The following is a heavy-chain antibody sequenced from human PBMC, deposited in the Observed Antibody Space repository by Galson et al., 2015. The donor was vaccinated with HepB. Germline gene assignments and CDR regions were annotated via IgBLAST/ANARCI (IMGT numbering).Heavy chain of an antibody. D-gene: IGHD6-19*01. Sequence: QSGAEVTKPGESLKISCKGSGYSFTSYWIGWVRQMPGKGLEWMGIIYPGDSDTRYSPSFQGQVTISADKSISTAYLQWSSLKASDTAMYYWARHDSSGWYIKGAFDIWGQGTMVTVSS. J-gene: IGHJ3*02. CDR2: IYPGDSDT. V-gene: IGHV5-51*01. CDR3: ARHDSSGWYIKGAFDI. CDR1: GYSFTSYW.